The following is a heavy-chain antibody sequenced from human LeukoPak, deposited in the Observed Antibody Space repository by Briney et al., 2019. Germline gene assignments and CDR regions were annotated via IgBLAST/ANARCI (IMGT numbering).Heavy chain of an antibody. D-gene: IGHD5-18*01. CDR3: ARARGGYGDY. CDR1: GGSISSSSYY. J-gene: IGHJ4*02. CDR2: IYYSGST. Sequence: PSETLSLTCTVSGGSISSSSYYWGWIRQPPGKGLEWIGSIYYSGSTYYNPSLKSRVTISVDTSKNQFSLKLSSVTAADTAVYYCARARGGYGDYWGQGTLVTVSS. V-gene: IGHV4-39*07.